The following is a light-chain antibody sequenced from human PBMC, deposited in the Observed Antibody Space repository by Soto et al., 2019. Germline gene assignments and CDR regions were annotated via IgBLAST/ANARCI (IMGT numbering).Light chain of an antibody. CDR3: QQYNYYWT. Sequence: DIQMTQSPSTLSGSVGDRVTITCRASQSISSWLAWYQQKPGKAPKLLIYDASNLESGVPSRFSGSGSGTEFSLTISSLQADDFATYYCQQYNYYWTFGQGTRVEIK. CDR1: QSISSW. V-gene: IGKV1-5*01. J-gene: IGKJ1*01. CDR2: DAS.